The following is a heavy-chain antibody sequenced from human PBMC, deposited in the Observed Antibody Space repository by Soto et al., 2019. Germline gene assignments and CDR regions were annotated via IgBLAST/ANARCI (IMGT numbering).Heavy chain of an antibody. CDR2: IYHSGIT. D-gene: IGHD1-26*01. Sequence: SETLSLTCAVFGGSVSSETHFWSWIRQPPGKGLEWIGYIYHSGITNSNPSLKGRLTISVDKSTNHFSLSLASMTAADTAIYYCAREDMSGTYYFDSWGQGTRVTVSS. J-gene: IGHJ4*02. CDR3: AREDMSGTYYFDS. V-gene: IGHV4-61*03. CDR1: GGSVSSETHF.